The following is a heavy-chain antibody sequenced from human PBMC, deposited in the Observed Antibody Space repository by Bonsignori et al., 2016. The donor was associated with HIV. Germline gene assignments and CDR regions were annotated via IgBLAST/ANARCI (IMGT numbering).Heavy chain of an antibody. D-gene: IGHD1/OR15-1a*01. Sequence: EVQLVQSGAELKKPGESLRISCKASGYSFSTYWIVWVRQMPGKGLEWMGIIYPGDSDTRYSPSFEGQVTISADKSITTAYLQWSSLKASDTAMYYCARLGQPNDHYYYMDVWAKGP. CDR3: ARLGQPNDHYYYMDV. V-gene: IGHV5-51*06. J-gene: IGHJ6*03. CDR2: IYPGDSDT. CDR1: GYSFSTYW.